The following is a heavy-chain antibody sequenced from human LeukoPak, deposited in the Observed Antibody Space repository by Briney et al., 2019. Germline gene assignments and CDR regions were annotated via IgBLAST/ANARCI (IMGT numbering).Heavy chain of an antibody. D-gene: IGHD3-22*01. V-gene: IGHV3-23*01. CDR1: GITLSNYG. CDR2: ISDSGGST. CDR3: ARRGVVIRVILVGFHKEAFYFDS. J-gene: IGHJ4*02. Sequence: GGSLRLSCAVSGITLSNYGMSWVRQAPGKGLECVAGISDSGGSTNYADSVKGRLTISRDNPKNTLYLQMNSLRAEDTAVYFCARRGVVIRVILVGFHKEAFYFDSWGQGALVTVSS.